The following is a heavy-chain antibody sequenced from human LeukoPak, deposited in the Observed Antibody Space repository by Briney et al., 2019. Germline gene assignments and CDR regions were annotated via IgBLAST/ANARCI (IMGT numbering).Heavy chain of an antibody. CDR1: GFTFRNYA. Sequence: GGSLGLTCVASGFTFRNYAMSWVRQTPGKGLEWVSTLSGIGASTYYADSVKGRFTISRDNSKNTVHLQMNSLRVEDTAVYYCAKVYIDAARVHFDYWGQGTRVTVSS. CDR2: LSGIGAST. V-gene: IGHV3-23*01. CDR3: AKVYIDAARVHFDY. J-gene: IGHJ4*02. D-gene: IGHD5-18*01.